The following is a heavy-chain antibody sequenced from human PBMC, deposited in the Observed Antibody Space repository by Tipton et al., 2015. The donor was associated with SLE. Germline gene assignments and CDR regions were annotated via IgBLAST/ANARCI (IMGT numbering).Heavy chain of an antibody. CDR3: ARAVAGNSEYFDY. J-gene: IGHJ4*01. D-gene: IGHD6-19*01. V-gene: IGHV4-31*03. CDR1: GGSISRGTYY. CDR2: IYNSGGT. Sequence: TLSLTCIVSGGSISRGTYYWSWSRQHPGKGPEWIGYIYNSGGTYYNPSLKSRVTISIDTSKNQFSLKVNSVTAADTALYYCARAVAGNSEYFDYWGHGTLVTVSS.